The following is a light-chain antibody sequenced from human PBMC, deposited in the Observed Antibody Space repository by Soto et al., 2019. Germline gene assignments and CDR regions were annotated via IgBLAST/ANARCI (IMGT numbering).Light chain of an antibody. CDR1: SSDVGGYKY. J-gene: IGLJ2*01. CDR3: SSYAGSNDVI. V-gene: IGLV2-8*01. CDR2: EVS. Sequence: QSVLTQPPSASGSPGQSVTISCTGTSSDVGGYKYVSWYQQHPGKAPKLMIYEVSKRPSGVPDRFSGSKSGNTASLTASGLQAEDEADYYCSSYAGSNDVIFGGGTKLTVL.